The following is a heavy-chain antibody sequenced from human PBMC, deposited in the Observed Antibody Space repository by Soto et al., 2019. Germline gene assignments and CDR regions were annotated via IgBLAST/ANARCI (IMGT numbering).Heavy chain of an antibody. Sequence: SGPTLVNPTQTLTLTCTFSGFSLSTSGVGVGWIRQPPGKALKWLALIYWDDDKRYSPSLKSRLTITKDTSKNQVVLTMTNMEPVDTATYYCAHRSSSWPQIDYWGQGTLVTVSS. CDR3: AHRSSSWPQIDY. CDR1: GFSLSTSGVG. J-gene: IGHJ4*02. CDR2: IYWDDDK. D-gene: IGHD6-13*01. V-gene: IGHV2-5*02.